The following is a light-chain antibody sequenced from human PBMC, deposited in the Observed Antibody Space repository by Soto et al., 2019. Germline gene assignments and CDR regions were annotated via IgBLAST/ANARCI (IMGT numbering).Light chain of an antibody. CDR3: QRSYNTHQRAIT. CDR2: AAS. V-gene: IGKV1-39*01. Sequence: DIQMTQSPSSLSASVGDRVTITCRASQSISSYLNWYQQKPGKAPKLLIYAASSLQSGVPSRFRCSGSGTDFNLTISSLQPEDFATYYCQRSYNTHQRAITFGQGTRLEIK. CDR1: QSISSY. J-gene: IGKJ5*01.